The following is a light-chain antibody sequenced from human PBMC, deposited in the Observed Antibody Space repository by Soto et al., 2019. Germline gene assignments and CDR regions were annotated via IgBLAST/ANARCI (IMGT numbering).Light chain of an antibody. CDR2: GAS. V-gene: IGKV3-20*01. CDR3: KQYGSSRT. J-gene: IGKJ1*01. Sequence: VLPLSPATMSFAPFEIADLSFRASQSVSSSYLAWYQQKPGQAPRLLIYGASSRATGIPDRFSGSGSGTDFTLTISRLEPEDFAVYYCKQYGSSRTCGKGHKVDNK. CDR1: QSVSSSY.